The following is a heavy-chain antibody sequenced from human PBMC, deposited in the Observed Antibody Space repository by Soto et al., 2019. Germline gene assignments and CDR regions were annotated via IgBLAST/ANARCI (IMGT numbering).Heavy chain of an antibody. V-gene: IGHV3-53*02. CDR3: ARVSTTAKTFEF. CDR1: GFTLSSNY. Sequence: EVQLVETGGGLIQPGGSLRLSCAASGFTLSSNYMSWVRQAPGKGLVWVSVFYSGGSTYYADSVKGRFTISRDNSKNTLYLQMNSLRAEDTALYYCARVSTTAKTFEFWGQGTLVTVSS. CDR2: FYSGGST. D-gene: IGHD4-17*01. J-gene: IGHJ4*02.